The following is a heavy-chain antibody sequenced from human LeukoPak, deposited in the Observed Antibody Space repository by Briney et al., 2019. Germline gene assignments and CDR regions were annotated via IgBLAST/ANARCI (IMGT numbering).Heavy chain of an antibody. Sequence: GGSLRLSCAASGFTFSSYWMHWVRQAPGKGLVWVSRINSDGSSTSYEDSVKGRFTISRDNAKNTLYLQMNSLRAEDTAVYYCARDSSGWYFDYWGQGTLVTVSS. CDR2: INSDGSST. D-gene: IGHD6-19*01. V-gene: IGHV3-74*01. CDR3: ARDSSGWYFDY. J-gene: IGHJ4*02. CDR1: GFTFSSYW.